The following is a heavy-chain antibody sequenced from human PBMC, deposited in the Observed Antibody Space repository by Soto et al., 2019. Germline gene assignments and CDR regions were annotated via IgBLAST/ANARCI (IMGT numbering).Heavy chain of an antibody. J-gene: IGHJ5*02. CDR1: GYTXTSYG. CDR2: ISAYNGNT. V-gene: IGHV1-18*04. Sequence: SXKVSFMASGYTXTSYGIRLVRQAPGQGLEWMGWISAYNGNTNYAQKLQGRVTMTTETSTSTAYMELRSLRSQDTAVYYCARNGHSSSWYLTYNWFDPWGQGTLVTV. D-gene: IGHD6-13*01. CDR3: ARNGHSSSWYLTYNWFDP.